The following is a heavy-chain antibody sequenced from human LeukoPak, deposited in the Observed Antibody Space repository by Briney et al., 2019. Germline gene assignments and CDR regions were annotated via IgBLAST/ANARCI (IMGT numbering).Heavy chain of an antibody. J-gene: IGHJ4*02. Sequence: SETLSLTCAVSGVSFDDYYWAWVRQTPGKGLEWIGEINHSGYTNDSPSLKSRVTLSIGPSRKQFSLNLRSVTVADAGTYYCTRMTTGHDYWGQGTLVTVSS. CDR3: TRMTTGHDY. V-gene: IGHV4-34*01. CDR1: GVSFDDYY. CDR2: INHSGYT. D-gene: IGHD4-17*01.